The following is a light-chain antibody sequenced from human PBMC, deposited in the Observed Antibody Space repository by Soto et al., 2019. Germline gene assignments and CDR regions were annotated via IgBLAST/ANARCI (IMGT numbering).Light chain of an antibody. CDR3: QQLNGYQLA. Sequence: DIQLTQSPSFLSASVGDTVTITCRASQAMSTYLAWYQQKPGKVPKLLFRSASTLQSGVPPRFSGGGSGTEFTLTISTLQPDDSGIYYCQQLNGYQLAFGGGTNVEIK. CDR2: SAS. CDR1: QAMSTY. J-gene: IGKJ4*01. V-gene: IGKV1-9*01.